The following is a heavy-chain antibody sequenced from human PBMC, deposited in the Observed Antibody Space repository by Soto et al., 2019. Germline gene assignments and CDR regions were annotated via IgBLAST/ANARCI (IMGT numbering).Heavy chain of an antibody. CDR3: ARDGGYCSTASCYFINYHPSGLDG. D-gene: IGHD2-2*01. J-gene: IGHJ6*02. Sequence: GGSLRLSCEASGFTFSSYSMNWVRQTPGKGLEWVSSISSSGNHIYYADSVKGRFTISRDNAKKSLFLQMNSLRAEDTAVYYCARDGGYCSTASCYFINYHPSGLDGWGQGTTVTVSS. V-gene: IGHV3-21*01. CDR1: GFTFSSYS. CDR2: ISSSGNHI.